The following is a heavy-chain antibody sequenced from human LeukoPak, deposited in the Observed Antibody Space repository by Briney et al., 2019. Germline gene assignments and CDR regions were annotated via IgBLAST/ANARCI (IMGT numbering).Heavy chain of an antibody. V-gene: IGHV1-2*06. CDR2: SNADSLGT. CDR3: VREPYSRSSDRHERTFDY. Sequence: SVKVSCKASGYSFTAHFMHWIRQAPGQGPEWMGQSNADSLGTKYAPKFQGRVTMTRDTSIATAYMELTSLTSDDTAVYFCVREPYSRSSDRHERTFDYWGQGTLVTVSS. D-gene: IGHD6-6*01. CDR1: GYSFTAHF. J-gene: IGHJ4*02.